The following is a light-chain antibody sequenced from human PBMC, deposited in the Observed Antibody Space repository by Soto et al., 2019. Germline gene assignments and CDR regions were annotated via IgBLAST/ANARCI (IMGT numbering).Light chain of an antibody. J-gene: IGKJ4*01. CDR1: QTISAS. Sequence: DIQMTQSPSSLSVSVGDRVTITCRASQTISASLNWFQQKAGKSPQLLIHGASNLQTGVPSRFSGSGSGTDFTLTITDLQTEDSATYFCQQGFSPVLTLGGGTKVDI. CDR2: GAS. V-gene: IGKV1-39*01. CDR3: QQGFSPVLT.